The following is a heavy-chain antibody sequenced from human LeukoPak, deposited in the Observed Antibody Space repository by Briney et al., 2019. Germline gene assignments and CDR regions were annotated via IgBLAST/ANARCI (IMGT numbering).Heavy chain of an antibody. J-gene: IGHJ4*02. CDR2: ISAYNGNT. V-gene: IGHV1-18*01. D-gene: IGHD3-22*01. Sequence: GASVKVSCKASGYTFTSYGISWVRQAPGQGLEWMGWISAYNGNTNYAQKLQGRVTMTTDTSTSTAYMELRSLRPDDTAVYYCARDGYSYGYDHQVNYYDSSGYYLDYWGQGTLVTVSS. CDR3: ARDGYSYGYDHQVNYYDSSGYYLDY. CDR1: GYTFTSYG.